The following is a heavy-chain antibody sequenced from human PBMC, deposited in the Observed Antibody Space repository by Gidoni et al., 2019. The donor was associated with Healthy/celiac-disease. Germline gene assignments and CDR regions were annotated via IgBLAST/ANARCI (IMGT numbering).Heavy chain of an antibody. CDR1: GFTFSSYC. V-gene: IGHV3-7*04. Sequence: EVQLVESGGGLVQPGGSLRLSCAASGFTFSSYCMSWVRQAPGKGLEWVANIKQDGSEKYYVDSVKGRFTISRDNAKNSLYLQMNSLRAEDTAVYYCARDRGSSWYGYYYYGMDVWGQGTTVTVSS. D-gene: IGHD6-13*01. CDR2: IKQDGSEK. CDR3: ARDRGSSWYGYYYYGMDV. J-gene: IGHJ6*02.